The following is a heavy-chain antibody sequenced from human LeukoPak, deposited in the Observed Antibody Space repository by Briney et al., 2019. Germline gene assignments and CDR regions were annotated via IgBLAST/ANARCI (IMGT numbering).Heavy chain of an antibody. J-gene: IGHJ4*02. CDR3: AVGATHFDY. CDR1: GFTFDDYT. CDR2: ISWDGGRT. Sequence: GGSLRLSCAASGFTFDDYTMHWVRQVPGKGLEWVSLISWDGGRTYYADSVKGRFTISRDNAKNTLYLQMNSLRAEDTAVYYCAVGATHFDYWGQGTLVTVSS. D-gene: IGHD1-26*01. V-gene: IGHV3-43*01.